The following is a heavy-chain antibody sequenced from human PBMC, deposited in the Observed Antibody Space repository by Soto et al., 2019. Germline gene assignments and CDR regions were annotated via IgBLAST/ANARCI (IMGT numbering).Heavy chain of an antibody. V-gene: IGHV4-59*08. CDR2: IYYSGST. CDR1: GGSISSYY. CDR3: TRRYVAGFEC. J-gene: IGHJ4*01. Sequence: PEETLSLTCTVSGGSISSYYWSWIRQPPGKGLEWIGYIYYSGSTNYNPSLKSRVTISVDTSKNQFSLKLSSVTAADTAVYYWTRRYVAGFECWDQGTLGNVSA. D-gene: IGHD6-19*01.